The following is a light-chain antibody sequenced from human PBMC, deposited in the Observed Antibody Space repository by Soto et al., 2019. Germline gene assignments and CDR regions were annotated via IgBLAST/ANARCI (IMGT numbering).Light chain of an antibody. V-gene: IGKV1-39*01. Sequence: DIQMTQSPSSLPASVGDRVTLTCRASQSISTYLNWYQQKPGKAPKLLIYAASSLQSGVPSRLSGSGSWTDFTLTISSLQPEDFATYYCQQSYTIPYTFGQGTNLEIK. CDR3: QQSYTIPYT. CDR2: AAS. J-gene: IGKJ2*01. CDR1: QSISTY.